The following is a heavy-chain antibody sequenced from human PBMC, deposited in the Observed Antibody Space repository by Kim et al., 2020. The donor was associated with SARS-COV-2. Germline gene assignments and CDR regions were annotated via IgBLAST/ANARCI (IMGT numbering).Heavy chain of an antibody. CDR2: ISSGFTYI. CDR3: ARDRVGRRGNYDILTRSPFDI. J-gene: IGHJ3*02. V-gene: IGHV3-21*01. CDR1: GFTFSDYT. Sequence: GGSLRLSCAASGFTFSDYTMNWVRQAPGKGLEWVSSISSGFTYIDYADSVRGRFTISRDNAKNSLYLQMTNLRAEDTSLYYCARDRVGRRGNYDILTRSPFDIWGQGTMVTVSS. D-gene: IGHD3-9*01.